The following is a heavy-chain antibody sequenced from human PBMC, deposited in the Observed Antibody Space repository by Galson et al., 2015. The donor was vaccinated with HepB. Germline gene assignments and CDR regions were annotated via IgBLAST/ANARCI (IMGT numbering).Heavy chain of an antibody. Sequence: SVKVSCKASGYTFTSYGMHWVRQAPGQRLEWMGWINAGNDNTKYSQKFQGRVTITRDTSARTAYMELGSLRSEDTAVYYCARDGHLGDYYYYYYMDVWGKGTTVTVSS. V-gene: IGHV1-3*01. CDR2: INAGNDNT. D-gene: IGHD3-16*01. J-gene: IGHJ6*03. CDR3: ARDGHLGDYYYYYYMDV. CDR1: GYTFTSYG.